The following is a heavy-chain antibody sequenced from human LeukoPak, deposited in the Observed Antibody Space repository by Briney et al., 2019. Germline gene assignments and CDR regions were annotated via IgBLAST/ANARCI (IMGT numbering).Heavy chain of an antibody. J-gene: IGHJ6*03. CDR2: IKQDGSEK. D-gene: IGHD3-22*01. CDR1: GFTFSSYG. CDR3: ASSLYDSSGWYYYYYMDV. Sequence: QPGGSLRLSCAASGFTFSSYGMSWVRQAPGKGLEWVANIKQDGSEKYYVDSVKGRFTISRDNAKNSLYLQMNSLRAEDTAVYYRASSLYDSSGWYYYYYMDVWGKGTTVTVSS. V-gene: IGHV3-7*01.